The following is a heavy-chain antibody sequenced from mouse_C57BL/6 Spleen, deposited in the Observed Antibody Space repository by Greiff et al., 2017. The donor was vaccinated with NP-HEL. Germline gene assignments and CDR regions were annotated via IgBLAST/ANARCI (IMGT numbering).Heavy chain of an antibody. Sequence: VQLQQSGAELARPGASVKLSCKASGYTFTSYGISWVKQRTGQGLGWIGEIYPRSGNTYYNEKFKGKATLTADKSSSTAYMELRSLTSEDSAVYFCARIDYDYDGWFAYWGQGTLVTVSA. D-gene: IGHD2-4*01. J-gene: IGHJ3*01. CDR1: GYTFTSYG. CDR3: ARIDYDYDGWFAY. CDR2: IYPRSGNT. V-gene: IGHV1-81*01.